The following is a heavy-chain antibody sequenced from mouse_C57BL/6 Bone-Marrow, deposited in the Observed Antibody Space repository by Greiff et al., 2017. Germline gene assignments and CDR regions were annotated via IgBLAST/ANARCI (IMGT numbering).Heavy chain of an antibody. Sequence: QVTLKESGAELARPGASVKLSCKASGYTFTSYGISWVKQRTGQGLEWIGEIYPRSGNTYYNEKFKGKATLTADKSSSTAYMELRSLTSEDSAVYFCAGKLTPYWGQGTLVTVSA. CDR2: IYPRSGNT. V-gene: IGHV1-81*01. CDR1: GYTFTSYG. J-gene: IGHJ3*01. CDR3: AGKLTPY.